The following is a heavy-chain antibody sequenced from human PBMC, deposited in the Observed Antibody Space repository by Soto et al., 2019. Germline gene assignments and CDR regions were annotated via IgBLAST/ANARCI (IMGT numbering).Heavy chain of an antibody. CDR2: IYYSGST. J-gene: IGHJ4*02. CDR1: GGSISSYY. D-gene: IGHD3-22*01. Sequence: QVQLQESGPGLVKPSETLSLTCTVSGGSISSYYWSWIRQPPGKGLEWIGYIYYSGSTNYNPSLKSRVTISVDTSKNQFSLKLSSVTAADTAVYYCATGYDSSGHREYYFDYWGQGTLVTVSS. V-gene: IGHV4-59*01. CDR3: ATGYDSSGHREYYFDY.